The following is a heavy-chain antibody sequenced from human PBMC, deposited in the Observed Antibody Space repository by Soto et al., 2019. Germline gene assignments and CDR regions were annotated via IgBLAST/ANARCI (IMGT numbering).Heavy chain of an antibody. CDR1: GFTFRDHA. CDR3: AQDRYYDTPGWFDP. Sequence: EAKLLASGGGLVQPGGSLRLSCVGSGFTFRDHAMRWVRQAPGRGLEWVSAISANGGSIQHADSVKGRFSVSRDNAKNTVYLQMDNLRTEDSAVYYCAQDRYYDTPGWFDPWGKGSRVIVSS. J-gene: IGHJ5*02. D-gene: IGHD3-22*01. CDR2: ISANGGSI. V-gene: IGHV3-23*01.